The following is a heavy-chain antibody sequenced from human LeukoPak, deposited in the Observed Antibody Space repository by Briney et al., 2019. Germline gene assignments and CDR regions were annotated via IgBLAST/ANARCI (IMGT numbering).Heavy chain of an antibody. CDR1: GGSISSSSYY. D-gene: IGHD3-10*01. CDR2: IYYSGST. V-gene: IGHV4-39*01. Sequence: TASETLSLTCTVSGGSISSSSYYWGWIRQPPGKGLEWIGSIYYSGSTYYNPSLKSRVTISVDTSKNQFSLKLSSVTAADTAVYYCARRNDGFGELFDYWGQGTLVTVSS. J-gene: IGHJ4*02. CDR3: ARRNDGFGELFDY.